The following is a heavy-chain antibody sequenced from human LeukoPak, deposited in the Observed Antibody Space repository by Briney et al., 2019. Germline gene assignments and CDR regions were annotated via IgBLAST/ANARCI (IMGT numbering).Heavy chain of an antibody. CDR3: ARASPQKLGYFDY. CDR1: GFTFSSFE. CDR2: ISSSGGTT. Sequence: GGSLRLSCAASGFTFSSFEMNWVRQGPGKGLEWESFISSSGGTTQYADSVKGRFTISRDNTKNSLYLQMNSLRAEDTAVYYCARASPQKLGYFDYWGQGTLVTVSS. J-gene: IGHJ4*02. D-gene: IGHD3-16*01. V-gene: IGHV3-48*03.